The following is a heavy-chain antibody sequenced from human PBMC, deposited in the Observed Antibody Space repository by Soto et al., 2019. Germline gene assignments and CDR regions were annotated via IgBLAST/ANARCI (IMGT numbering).Heavy chain of an antibody. J-gene: IGHJ4*02. D-gene: IGHD3-3*01. CDR2: IIPSLGIA. CDR3: ARAATTFGVVNY. V-gene: IGHV1-69*02. CDR1: GGTFSSYT. Sequence: QVQLVQSGAEVKKPGSSVKVSCKASGGTFSSYTISWVRQAPGQGLEWMGRIIPSLGIANYAQKFQGRVTITADKSTSTAYMELSSLRSEDTAVYYCARAATTFGVVNYWGQGTLVTVSS.